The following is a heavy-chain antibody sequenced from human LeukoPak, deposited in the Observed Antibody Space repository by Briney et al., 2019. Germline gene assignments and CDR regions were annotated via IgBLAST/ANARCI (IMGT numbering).Heavy chain of an antibody. CDR2: ISGSGGST. Sequence: GGSLRLSCAASGFTFRSYAMSWVRQAPGKGLEWVSAISGSGGSTYYAASVKGRFTISRDNSKNTLYLQMNSLRAEDTAVYYCAKGRLGIGERALYYWGQGTLVTVSS. CDR3: AKGRLGIGERALYY. D-gene: IGHD3-10*01. J-gene: IGHJ4*02. V-gene: IGHV3-23*01. CDR1: GFTFRSYA.